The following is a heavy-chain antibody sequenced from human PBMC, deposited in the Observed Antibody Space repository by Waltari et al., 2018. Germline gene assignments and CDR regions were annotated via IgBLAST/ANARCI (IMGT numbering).Heavy chain of an antibody. CDR1: GFTVSSNY. CDR2: IYSGGST. J-gene: IGHJ4*02. V-gene: IGHV3-53*01. Sequence: EVQLVESGGGLIQPGGSLRLSCAASGFTVSSNYMSWVRQAPGKGLEWVSVIYSGGSTYSADSVKGRFTISRDNSKNTLYLQMNSLRAEDTAVYYCARMYYDFWSGYFQYYFDYWGQGTLVTVSS. CDR3: ARMYYDFWSGYFQYYFDY. D-gene: IGHD3-3*01.